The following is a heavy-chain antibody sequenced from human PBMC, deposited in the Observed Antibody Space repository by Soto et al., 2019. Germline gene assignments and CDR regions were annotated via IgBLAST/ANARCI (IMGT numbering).Heavy chain of an antibody. D-gene: IGHD5-12*01. CDR2: IYTSGST. CDR3: ARGHSGYDSSCYGMDV. V-gene: IGHV4-4*07. J-gene: IGHJ6*02. Sequence: SETLSLTCTVSGGSISSYYWSWIRQPAGKGLEWIGRIYTSGSTNYNPSLKSRVTMSVDTSKNQFSLKLSSVTAADTAVYYCARGHSGYDSSCYGMDVWGQGTTVTVSS. CDR1: GGSISSYY.